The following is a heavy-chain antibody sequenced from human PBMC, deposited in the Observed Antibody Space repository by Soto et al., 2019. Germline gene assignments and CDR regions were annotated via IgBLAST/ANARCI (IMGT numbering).Heavy chain of an antibody. Sequence: VGSLRLSCAASGFTFTSYAVTWVRQAPGKGLEWVSGISDSGSTTYYADSVKGRFTISRDNSMNTLYLQMNSLRADDTAVYYCAKVSLGAATITDYYYYGLDVWGQGTTVTVSS. V-gene: IGHV3-23*01. CDR3: AKVSLGAATITDYYYYGLDV. J-gene: IGHJ6*02. CDR2: ISDSGSTT. D-gene: IGHD1-26*01. CDR1: GFTFTSYA.